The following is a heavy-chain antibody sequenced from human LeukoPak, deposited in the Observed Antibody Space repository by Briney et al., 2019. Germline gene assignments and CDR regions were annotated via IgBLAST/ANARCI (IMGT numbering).Heavy chain of an antibody. V-gene: IGHV4-39*01. Sequence: PSETLSLTCTVSGGSISSSSYYWGWIRQPPGKGLEWIGGIYYSGSTYYNPSLKSRVTISVDTSKNQFSLKLSSVTAADTAVYYCARQKVAVDYWGQGTLVTVSS. D-gene: IGHD2-15*01. CDR2: IYYSGST. CDR3: ARQKVAVDY. CDR1: GGSISSSSYY. J-gene: IGHJ4*02.